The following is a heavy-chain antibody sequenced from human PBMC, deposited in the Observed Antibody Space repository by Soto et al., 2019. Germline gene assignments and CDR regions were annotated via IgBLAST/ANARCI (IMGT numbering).Heavy chain of an antibody. CDR1: GFTFSSYG. CDR3: AKVGMRGLSKDAFDI. Sequence: QVQLVESGGGVVQPGRSLRLSCAASGFTFSSYGMHWVRQAPGKGLEWVAVISYDGSNKYYADSVKGRFTISRDNSKNTLYLQMNSLRAEDTAVYYCAKVGMRGLSKDAFDIWGQGTMVTVSS. D-gene: IGHD3-16*02. J-gene: IGHJ3*02. CDR2: ISYDGSNK. V-gene: IGHV3-30*18.